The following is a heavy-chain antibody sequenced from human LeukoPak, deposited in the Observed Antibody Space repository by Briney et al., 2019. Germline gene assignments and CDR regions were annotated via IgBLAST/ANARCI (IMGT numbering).Heavy chain of an antibody. CDR2: ITGRGGST. J-gene: IGHJ4*02. CDR3: AKEALGYFDY. D-gene: IGHD7-27*01. Sequence: GGSLRLSCAASGFSFRSYDMRWVRQAPGKGREWVTAITGRGGSTYYADSVKGRFTISRDNSKNTLYLQTNSLRAEDTAVYYCAKEALGYFDYWGQGTLVTVSS. V-gene: IGHV3-23*01. CDR1: GFSFRSYD.